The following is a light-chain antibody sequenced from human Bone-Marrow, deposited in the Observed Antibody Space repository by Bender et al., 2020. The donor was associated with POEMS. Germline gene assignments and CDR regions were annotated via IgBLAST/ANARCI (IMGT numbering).Light chain of an antibody. J-gene: IGLJ3*02. CDR1: TGAVTSGHY. Sequence: QAVVTQEPSLTVSPGGTVTVTCGSSTGAVTSGHYPFWFQQKPGQAPRTLIFDTNTKHSWTPARFSGSLFGGKAALTLSGAQPEDEAEYYCLLSYTDARVFGGGTKLTVL. CDR3: LLSYTDARV. V-gene: IGLV7-46*01. CDR2: DTN.